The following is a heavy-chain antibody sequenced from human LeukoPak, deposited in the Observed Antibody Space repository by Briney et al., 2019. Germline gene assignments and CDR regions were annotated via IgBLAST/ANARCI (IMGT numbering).Heavy chain of an antibody. V-gene: IGHV1-58*02. Sequence: SVKVSCXASGFTFTRSAMQWVRQARGQRLEWIGWIVVGSGNTNYAQKFQERVTITRDMSTSTAYMELSSLRSEDTAVYYCAAEITYYYDSSGSQHEYFQHWGQGTLVTVSS. CDR3: AAEITYYYDSSGSQHEYFQH. CDR2: IVVGSGNT. CDR1: GFTFTRSA. D-gene: IGHD3-22*01. J-gene: IGHJ1*01.